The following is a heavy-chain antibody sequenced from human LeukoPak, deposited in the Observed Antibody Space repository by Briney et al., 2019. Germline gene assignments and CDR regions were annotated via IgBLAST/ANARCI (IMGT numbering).Heavy chain of an antibody. D-gene: IGHD2-2*01. CDR2: INHSGST. J-gene: IGHJ5*02. Sequence: RTSETLSLTCAVYGGSFSGYYWSWIRQPPGKGLEWIGEINHSGSTNYNPSLKSRVTISVGTSKNQFSLKPSSVTAADTAVYHCAIHIVVVPAAKKKNWFDPWGQGTLVTVSS. CDR3: AIHIVVVPAAKKKNWFDP. CDR1: GGSFSGYY. V-gene: IGHV4-34*01.